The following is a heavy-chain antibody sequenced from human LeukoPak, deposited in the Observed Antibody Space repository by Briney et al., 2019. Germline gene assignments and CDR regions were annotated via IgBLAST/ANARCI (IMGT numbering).Heavy chain of an antibody. J-gene: IGHJ4*02. V-gene: IGHV4-59*08. D-gene: IGHD6-6*01. CDR1: GTSINTYS. Sequence: SQTLSLACTVSGTSINTYSWSWIRQTPGKGLEWIGYVYASGDYNSGINTYNPSLKSRITISVDTSKNQFSLKLSSVTAADTAVYYCARHDAGIAARPFDNWGQGTLVTVSS. CDR3: ARHDAGIAARPFDN. CDR2: VYASGDYNSGIN.